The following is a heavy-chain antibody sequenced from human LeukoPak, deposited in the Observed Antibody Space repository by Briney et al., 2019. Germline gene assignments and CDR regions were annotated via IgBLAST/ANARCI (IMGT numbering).Heavy chain of an antibody. D-gene: IGHD3-22*01. Sequence: ASVKVSCKASGYTFTSYYMHWVRQAPGQGLEWMGVIDPGGEITAYAQKFQGRVSMTRDTSTNTVHMELNSLRSEDTAVYYCATTYQDNSGFYYVSAFHIWGQGTMVTVSS. V-gene: IGHV1-46*01. J-gene: IGHJ3*02. CDR2: IDPGGEIT. CDR1: GYTFTSYY. CDR3: ATTYQDNSGFYYVSAFHI.